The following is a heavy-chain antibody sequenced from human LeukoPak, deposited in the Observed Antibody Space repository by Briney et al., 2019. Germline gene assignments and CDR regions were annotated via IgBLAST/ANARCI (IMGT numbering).Heavy chain of an antibody. CDR2: INPNSGGT. J-gene: IGHJ6*03. CDR1: EYTFTGYY. CDR3: ASSSSSGSFYDYYMDV. D-gene: IGHD6-19*01. V-gene: IGHV1-2*02. Sequence: ASVKVSCKASEYTFTGYYMHWVRQAPGQGLEWMGWINPNSGGTNYAQKFQGRVTMTRDTSISTAYMELSRLRSDDTAVYYCASSSSSGSFYDYYMDVWGKGTTVTVSS.